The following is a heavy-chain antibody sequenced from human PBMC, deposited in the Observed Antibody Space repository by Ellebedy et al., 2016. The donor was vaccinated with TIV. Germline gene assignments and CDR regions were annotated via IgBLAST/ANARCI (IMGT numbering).Heavy chain of an antibody. CDR2: ISSCGSTI. CDR3: VTDRGEGGLPSFFDS. CDR1: GFTFRDYY. Sequence: GESLKIPCAAPGFTFRDYYMSWIRQAPGKGLEWVSYISSCGSTIYYSDSVKGRFTRSSDKAKNSLSMQMDSLRDEDTAVYYCVTDRGEGGLPSFFDSWGQGTLVTVST. V-gene: IGHV3-11*04. D-gene: IGHD3-10*01. J-gene: IGHJ4*02.